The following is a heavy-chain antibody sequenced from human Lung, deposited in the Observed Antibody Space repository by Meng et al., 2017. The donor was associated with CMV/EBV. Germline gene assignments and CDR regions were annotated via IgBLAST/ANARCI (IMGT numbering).Heavy chain of an antibody. Sequence: GGSLRLXCAASGFTVSSNYMSWVRQAPGKGLEWVSVIYSGGSTYYADSVKGRFTISRDNSKNTLYLQMNRLRAEDTAVYYCASGGNCSSTSCYVDWGQGTXVTVSS. V-gene: IGHV3-53*01. CDR3: ASGGNCSSTSCYVD. CDR1: GFTVSSNY. CDR2: IYSGGST. J-gene: IGHJ4*02. D-gene: IGHD2-2*01.